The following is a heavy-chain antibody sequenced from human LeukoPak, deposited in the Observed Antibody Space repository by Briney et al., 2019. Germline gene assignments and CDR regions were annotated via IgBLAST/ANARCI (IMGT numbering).Heavy chain of an antibody. CDR3: ARDAYGGNSWGWFDP. CDR1: DGSISDSY. CDR2: IFYTGFT. J-gene: IGHJ5*02. V-gene: IGHV4-59*01. Sequence: SETLSLTCTVSDGSISDSYWSWIRQSPGKGLEWIGYIFYTGFTHYNPSLESRVTISVDTSKKQFSLRLNSVTAADTAVYYCARDAYGGNSWGWFDPWGQGALVTVSS. D-gene: IGHD4-23*01.